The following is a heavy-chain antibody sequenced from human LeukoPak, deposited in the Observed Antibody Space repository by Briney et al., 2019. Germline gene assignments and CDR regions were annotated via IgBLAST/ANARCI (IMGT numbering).Heavy chain of an antibody. J-gene: IGHJ4*02. V-gene: IGHV1-8*02. Sequence: ASVKVSCKASGYTCTGYYIHWVRQATGQGLEWMGWMNPNSGNTGYAQKFQGRVTMTRNTSISTAYMELSSLRSEDTAVYYCARSYGSGSLHWGQGTLVTVSS. CDR3: ARSYGSGSLH. D-gene: IGHD3-10*01. CDR1: GYTCTGYY. CDR2: MNPNSGNT.